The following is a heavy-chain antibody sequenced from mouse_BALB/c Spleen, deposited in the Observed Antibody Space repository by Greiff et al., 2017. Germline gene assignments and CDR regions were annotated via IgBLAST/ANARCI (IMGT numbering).Heavy chain of an antibody. D-gene: IGHD6-1*01. Sequence: ETGGGLVKPGGSLKLSCAASGFTFSSYTMSWVRQTPEKRLEWVATISSGGGNTYYPDSVKGRFTISRDNAKNNLYLQMSRLRSEDTALYYCARARLLTGYAMDYWGQGTSVTVSS. CDR3: ARARLLTGYAMDY. CDR1: GFTFSSYT. CDR2: ISSGGGNT. V-gene: IGHV5-9*03. J-gene: IGHJ4*01.